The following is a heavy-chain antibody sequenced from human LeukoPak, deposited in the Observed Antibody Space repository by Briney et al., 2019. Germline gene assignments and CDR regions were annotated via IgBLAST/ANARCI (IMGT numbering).Heavy chain of an antibody. CDR3: ARTGGYSHPGDI. D-gene: IGHD6-13*01. V-gene: IGHV4-59*01. J-gene: IGHJ3*02. CDR2: IYSSGDT. Sequence: SETLSLTCTVFGGSFSSYYWGWIRQSPGKGLEWIAYIYSSGDTNYNPSLKSRVAISLDTSKNQFFLNLSFVTAADTAVYYCARTGGYSHPGDIWGQGTMVTVSS. CDR1: GGSFSSYY.